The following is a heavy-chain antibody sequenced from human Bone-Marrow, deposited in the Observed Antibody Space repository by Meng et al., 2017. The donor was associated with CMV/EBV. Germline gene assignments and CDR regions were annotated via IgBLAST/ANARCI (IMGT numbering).Heavy chain of an antibody. J-gene: IGHJ6*02. CDR1: GYTFTSYG. CDR2: ISAYNGNT. D-gene: IGHD2-2*01. V-gene: IGHV1-18*01. CDR3: AREGCSSTSCRRHPPQYYYYYYGMAV. Sequence: ASVKVSCKASGYTFTSYGISWVRQAPGQGLEWMGWISAYNGNTNYAQKLQGRVTMTTDTSTSTAYMELRSLRSDDTAVYYCAREGCSSTSCRRHPPQYYYYYYGMAVWGPGPTVTVSS.